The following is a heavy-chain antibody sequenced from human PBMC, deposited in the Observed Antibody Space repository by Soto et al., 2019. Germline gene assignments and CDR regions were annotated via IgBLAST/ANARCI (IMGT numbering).Heavy chain of an antibody. CDR2: MSGRVSST. CDR3: AKSPGSGWAYYYYGMDV. V-gene: IGHV3-23*01. J-gene: IGHJ6*02. CDR1: GFTFSSYG. D-gene: IGHD6-19*01. Sequence: GGSLRLSCAASGFTFSSYGMSWVRQAPGKGLEWVSAMSGRVSSTYYEDSVKGRFTISRDNSKNTLYLQMNSLSAEATAVYYCAKSPGSGWAYYYYGMDVWGQGTTVTVSS.